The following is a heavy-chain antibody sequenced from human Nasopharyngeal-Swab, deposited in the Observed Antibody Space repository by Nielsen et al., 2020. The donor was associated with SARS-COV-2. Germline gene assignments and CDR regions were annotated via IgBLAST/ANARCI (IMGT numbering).Heavy chain of an antibody. CDR1: GFTFSSYS. CDR3: AKEVALLPLDAFDI. V-gene: IGHV3-48*01. CDR2: ISSSSSTI. J-gene: IGHJ3*02. D-gene: IGHD2-21*02. Sequence: GESLKISCAASGFTFSSYSMNWVRQAPGKGLEWVSYISSSSSTIYYADSVKGRFTISRDNSRNTLYLQMNSLRAEDTAVYYCAKEVALLPLDAFDIWGQGTMVTVSS.